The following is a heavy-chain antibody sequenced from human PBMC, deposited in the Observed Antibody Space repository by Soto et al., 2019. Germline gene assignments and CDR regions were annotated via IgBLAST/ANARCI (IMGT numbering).Heavy chain of an antibody. V-gene: IGHV4-38-2*01. D-gene: IGHD6-13*01. Sequence: ASETLSLTCAVSGYSISSGYYWGWIRQPPGKGLEWIGSIYHSGSTYYNPSLKSRVTISVDTSKNQFSLKLSSVTAADTAVYYCASAVAAAGTFDYWGQGTLVTVSS. CDR2: IYHSGST. CDR1: GYSISSGYY. CDR3: ASAVAAAGTFDY. J-gene: IGHJ4*02.